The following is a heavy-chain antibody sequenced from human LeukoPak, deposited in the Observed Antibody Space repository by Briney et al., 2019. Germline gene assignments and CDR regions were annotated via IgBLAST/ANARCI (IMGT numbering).Heavy chain of an antibody. CDR2: ISYDGSNK. J-gene: IGHJ4*02. D-gene: IGHD3-22*01. V-gene: IGHV3-30*18. CDR1: GFTFSSYG. CDR3: AKDMYYDSSGLDY. Sequence: GGSLRLSCAASGFTFSSYGMHWVRQAPGKGLEWVAVISYDGSNKYYAGSVKGRFTISRDNSKNTLYLQMNSLRAEDTAVYYCAKDMYYDSSGLDYWGQGTLVTVSS.